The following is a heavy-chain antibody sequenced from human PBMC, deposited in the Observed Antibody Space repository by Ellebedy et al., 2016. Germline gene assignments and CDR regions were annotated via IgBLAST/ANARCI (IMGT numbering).Heavy chain of an antibody. V-gene: IGHV3-30-3*01. CDR2: ISYDGSNK. CDR3: ARDAGYYYYGMDV. CDR1: GFTFSNYA. Sequence: GESLKISCAASGFTFSNYAMHWVRQAPGKGLEWVAVISYDGSNKYYADSVKGRFTISRDNSKNTLYLQVNSLRAEDTAVYYCARDAGYYYYGMDVWGQGTTVTVSS. J-gene: IGHJ6*02.